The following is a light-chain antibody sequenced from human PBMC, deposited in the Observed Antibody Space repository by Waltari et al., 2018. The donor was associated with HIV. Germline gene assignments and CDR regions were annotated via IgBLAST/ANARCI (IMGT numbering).Light chain of an antibody. J-gene: IGLJ2*01. CDR1: SGHSSYA. CDR2: LNSDASP. Sequence: QLVLTQSPSASASLGASVKPTCTLSSGHSSYAIAWHQQQPEKGPRYLMKLNSDASPSKGDGLPDRFSGCSSGAGRYLTISSLQSEDAADYYCQTWGTGIQVFGGGTKLTVL. V-gene: IGLV4-69*01. CDR3: QTWGTGIQV.